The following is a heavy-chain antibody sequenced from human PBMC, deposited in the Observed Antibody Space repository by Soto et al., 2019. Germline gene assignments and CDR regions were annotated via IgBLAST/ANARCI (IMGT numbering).Heavy chain of an antibody. V-gene: IGHV3-21*01. CDR3: AREYTAWPLAYGLDV. CDR2: ISSRSDI. CDR1: GFTFSNFS. Sequence: GGSLRLSCVGSGFTFSNFSINWVRQAPGKGLEWVSSISSRSDICYADSLKGRFTISRDNAKNSVSLQMNSLRAEDTAVYYCAREYTAWPLAYGLDVWGQGTTVTVSS. J-gene: IGHJ6*02. D-gene: IGHD2-2*02.